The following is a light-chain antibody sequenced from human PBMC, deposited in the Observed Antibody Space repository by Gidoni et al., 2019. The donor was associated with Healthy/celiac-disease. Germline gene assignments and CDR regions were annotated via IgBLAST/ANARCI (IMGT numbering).Light chain of an antibody. CDR1: SSDVGGYNY. V-gene: IGLV2-8*01. CDR2: EVS. CDR3: SSYAGSNTE. Sequence: QSALTPPPSASGSPGQSVTISCTGTSSDVGGYNYVSWYQQHPGKAPNLMIYEVSKRPSGVPDRFSGSKSGNTASLTVSGLQAEDEADYYCSSYAGSNTEFGGGTKLTVL. J-gene: IGLJ2*01.